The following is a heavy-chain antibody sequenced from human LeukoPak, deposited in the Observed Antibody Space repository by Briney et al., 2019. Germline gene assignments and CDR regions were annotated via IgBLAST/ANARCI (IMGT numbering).Heavy chain of an antibody. CDR1: GFTFSSYW. CDR2: IKQDGSEK. J-gene: IGHJ4*02. D-gene: IGHD4-17*01. V-gene: IGHV3-7*03. CDR3: ASQGTTVTATSLDY. Sequence: GGSLRLSCAASGFTFSSYWMSWVRQAPGKGLEWVANIKQDGSEKYYVDSVKGRFTISRDNAKNSLYLQMNSLRAEDTAVYYCASQGTTVTATSLDYWGQGTLVTVSS.